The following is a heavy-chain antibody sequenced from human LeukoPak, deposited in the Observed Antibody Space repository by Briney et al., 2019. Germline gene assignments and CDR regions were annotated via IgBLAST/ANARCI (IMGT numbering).Heavy chain of an antibody. V-gene: IGHV3-23*01. D-gene: IGHD3-10*01. CDR3: AKDRRDYGSGSYYRVFGY. Sequence: GGSLRLSCAASGFTFSSYAMSWVRQAPGKGLEWVSAISGSGGSTYYADSVKGRFTISRDNSKNTLYLQMNSLRAEDTAVYYCAKDRRDYGSGSYYRVFGYWGQGTLVTVSS. CDR2: ISGSGGST. J-gene: IGHJ4*02. CDR1: GFTFSSYA.